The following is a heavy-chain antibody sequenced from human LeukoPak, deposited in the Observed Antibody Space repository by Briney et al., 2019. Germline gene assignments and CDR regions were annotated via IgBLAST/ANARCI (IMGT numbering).Heavy chain of an antibody. Sequence: ASVKVSCKASGYTFTGYYMHWVRQAPGQGLEWMGWINPNSGGTNYAQKFQGRVTMTRDTSISTAYMELSRLGSDDTAVYYCARDVQGQRLNDYWGRGTLVTVSS. D-gene: IGHD6-25*01. CDR1: GYTFTGYY. CDR2: INPNSGGT. V-gene: IGHV1-2*02. CDR3: ARDVQGQRLNDY. J-gene: IGHJ4*02.